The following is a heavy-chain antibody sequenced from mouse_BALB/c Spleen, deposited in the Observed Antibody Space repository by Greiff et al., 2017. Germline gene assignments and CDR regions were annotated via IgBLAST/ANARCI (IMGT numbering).Heavy chain of an antibody. J-gene: IGHJ1*01. CDR2: ISSGGSYT. D-gene: IGHD1-1*01. CDR1: GFTFSSYA. CDR3: AREGSSSWYFDV. V-gene: IGHV5-9-3*01. Sequence: EVKLMESGGGLVKPGGSLKLSCAASGFTFSSYAMSWVRQTPEKRLEWVATISSGGSYTYYPDSVKGRFTISRDNAKNTLYLQMSSLRSEDTAMYYCAREGSSSWYFDVWGAGTTVTVSS.